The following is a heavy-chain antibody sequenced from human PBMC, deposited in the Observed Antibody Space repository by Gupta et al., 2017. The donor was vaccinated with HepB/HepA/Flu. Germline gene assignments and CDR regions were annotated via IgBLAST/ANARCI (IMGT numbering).Heavy chain of an antibody. Sequence: QVQLQQWGAGLFKPSETLSLSCTVYGGSFTGYHWSWIGQVPGKGLEWIGEINHSGSTNNNPSLKSRVTISVDTSKNQFSLKLSSVTAADTAVYYCARGRGVLRFLEWISYYFDYWGQGTLVTVSS. J-gene: IGHJ4*02. CDR2: INHSGST. CDR1: GGSFTGYH. D-gene: IGHD3-3*01. CDR3: ARGRGVLRFLEWISYYFDY. V-gene: IGHV4-34*01.